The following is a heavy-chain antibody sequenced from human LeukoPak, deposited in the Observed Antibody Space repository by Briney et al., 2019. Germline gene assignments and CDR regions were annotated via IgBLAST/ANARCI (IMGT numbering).Heavy chain of an antibody. CDR1: GFTFSSYG. D-gene: IGHD6-13*01. V-gene: IGHV3-30*02. J-gene: IGHJ4*02. CDR3: AKDASSSWFSDFDY. CDR2: IRYDGSNK. Sequence: GGSLRLSCAASGFTFSSYGMHWVRQAPGKGLEWVAFIRYDGSNKYYADSVKGRFTISRDNSKNTLYLQMNSLRAEDTAVYYCAKDASSSWFSDFDYWGQGTLVTVSS.